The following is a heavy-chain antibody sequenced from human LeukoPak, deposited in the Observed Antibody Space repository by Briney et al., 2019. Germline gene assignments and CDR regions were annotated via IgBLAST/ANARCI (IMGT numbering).Heavy chain of an antibody. CDR3: ARSLGYCSSTSCHFDY. Sequence: SETLSLTCTVSGGSISSSSYYWGWIRQPPGKGLEWIGSIYYSGSTYYNPSLKSRVTISVDRSKNQFSLKLSSVTAADTAVYYCARSLGYCSSTSCHFDYWGQGTLVTVSS. D-gene: IGHD2-2*01. V-gene: IGHV4-39*07. CDR2: IYYSGST. J-gene: IGHJ4*02. CDR1: GGSISSSSYY.